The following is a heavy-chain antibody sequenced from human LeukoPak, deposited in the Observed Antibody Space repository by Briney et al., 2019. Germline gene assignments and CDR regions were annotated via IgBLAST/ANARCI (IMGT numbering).Heavy chain of an antibody. V-gene: IGHV4-39*07. D-gene: IGHD7-27*01. CDR3: ARGFRGDNFDY. J-gene: IGHJ4*02. Sequence: SETLSLTCIVSGATISSSSYHWGWIRQPPGKGLEWIGNIYYSGSTYNNPSLKSRVTISVDTSKNQFSLKLSSVTAADTAVYFCARGFRGDNFDYWGQGTLVTVSS. CDR1: GATISSSSYH. CDR2: IYYSGST.